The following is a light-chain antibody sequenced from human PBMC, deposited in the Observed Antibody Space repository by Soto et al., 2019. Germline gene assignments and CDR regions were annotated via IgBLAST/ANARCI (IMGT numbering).Light chain of an antibody. CDR3: QQSYSTPYT. CDR2: APS. Sequence: DIQVTQSPSSRSASAGVRVTISCRASQSIRTYLTGYQHKPGKTTTLLIHAPSMLRSGGHSRFSVSGSGTDFTLTIRSLQPEDFATYYCQQSYSTPYTVGQGTKVDIK. J-gene: IGKJ2*01. V-gene: IGKV1-39*01. CDR1: QSIRTY.